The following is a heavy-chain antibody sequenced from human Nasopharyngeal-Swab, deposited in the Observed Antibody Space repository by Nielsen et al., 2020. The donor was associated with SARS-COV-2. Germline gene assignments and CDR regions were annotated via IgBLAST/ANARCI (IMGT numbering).Heavy chain of an antibody. D-gene: IGHD6-13*01. J-gene: IGHJ5*02. CDR3: AREQSTAAGSDWFDP. CDR1: GGSFSGYY. Sequence: SETLSLTCAVYGGSFSGYYWSWIRQHPGKGLEWIGYIYYSGSTYYNPSLKSRVTISVDTSKNQFSLKLSSVTAADTAVYYCAREQSTAAGSDWFDPWGQGTLVTVSS. CDR2: IYYSGST. V-gene: IGHV4-31*11.